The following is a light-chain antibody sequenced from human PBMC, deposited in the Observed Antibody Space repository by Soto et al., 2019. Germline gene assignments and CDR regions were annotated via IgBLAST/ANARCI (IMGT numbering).Light chain of an antibody. CDR1: SSDVGKYNL. J-gene: IGLJ2*01. V-gene: IGLV2-18*02. CDR3: SSYTTSSSAYVV. Sequence: QSALTQPPSVSRSPGQSVTISCTGTSSDVGKYNLVSWYQQHPGKAPKLMIYEVSNRPSGVPDRFSGSKSGNTASLTISGLQAEDEADYHCSSYTTSSSAYVVFGGGTKLTVL. CDR2: EVS.